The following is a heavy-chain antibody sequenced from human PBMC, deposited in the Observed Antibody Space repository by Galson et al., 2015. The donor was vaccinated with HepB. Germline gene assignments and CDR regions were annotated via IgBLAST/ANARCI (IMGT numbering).Heavy chain of an antibody. CDR3: ARGGVRFGVVIHFDY. D-gene: IGHD3-3*01. V-gene: IGHV3-53*01. Sequence: SLRLSCAASGFTVSSNYMSWVRQAPGKGLEWVSVIYSGGSTYYADSVKGRFTISRDNSKNTLYLQMNSLRAEDTAVYYCARGGVRFGVVIHFDYWGQGTLVTVSS. CDR1: GFTVSSNY. J-gene: IGHJ4*02. CDR2: IYSGGST.